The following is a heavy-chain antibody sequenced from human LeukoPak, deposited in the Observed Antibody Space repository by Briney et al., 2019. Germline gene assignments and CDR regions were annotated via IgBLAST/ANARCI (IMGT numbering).Heavy chain of an antibody. D-gene: IGHD3-10*01. CDR2: IYYSGST. CDR3: ARLGSRHSYNTYHPDQYYFDY. J-gene: IGHJ4*02. CDR1: GGSISNTYYY. V-gene: IGHV4-39*01. Sequence: SETLSLTCAVSGGSISNTYYYWGWIRQPPGKGLEWIGSIYYSGSTYYNPSLKSRVTISVDTSKNQFSLKLSSVTAADTAVFYCARLGSRHSYNTYHPDQYYFDYWGQGTLVTVSS.